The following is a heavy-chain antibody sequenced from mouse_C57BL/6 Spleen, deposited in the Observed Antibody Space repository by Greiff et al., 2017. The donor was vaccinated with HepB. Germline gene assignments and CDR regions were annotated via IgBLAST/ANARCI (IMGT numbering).Heavy chain of an antibody. CDR2: IDPSDSET. CDR1: GYTFTSYW. D-gene: IGHD1-1*01. V-gene: IGHV1-52*01. J-gene: IGHJ3*01. Sequence: QVQLQQPGAELVRPGSSVKLSCKASGYTFTSYWMHWVKQRPIQGLEWIGNIDPSDSETHYNPKFKDKATLTVDKSSSTADMQLSSLTSEDSAVYYCASWNYGSSSLFAYWGQGTLVTVSA. CDR3: ASWNYGSSSLFAY.